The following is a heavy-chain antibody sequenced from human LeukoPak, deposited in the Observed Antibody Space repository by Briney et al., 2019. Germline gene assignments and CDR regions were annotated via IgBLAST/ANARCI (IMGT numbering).Heavy chain of an antibody. D-gene: IGHD3-22*01. V-gene: IGHV1-2*02. CDR3: ARQRDYYDSSGYWDY. J-gene: IGHJ4*02. CDR1: GYTFTGYY. CDR2: INPNSGDT. Sequence: ASVKVSCKASGYTFTGYYIHWVRQAPGQGLEWMGWINPNSGDTNYAQKFQGEVTMTRDTSISTAYMELSRLRSEDTAVYYCARQRDYYDSSGYWDYWGQGTLVTVSS.